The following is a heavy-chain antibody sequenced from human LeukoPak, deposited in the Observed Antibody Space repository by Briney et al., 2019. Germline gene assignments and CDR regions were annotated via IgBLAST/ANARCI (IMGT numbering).Heavy chain of an antibody. D-gene: IGHD1-26*01. J-gene: IGHJ6*03. CDR1: GYTFTSYD. CDR2: MNPNSGNT. Sequence: ASVKVSCKASGYTFTSYDINWVRQATGQGLEWMGWMNPNSGNTGYAQKFQGRVTITRNTSISTAYMELSSLGSEDTAVYYCARGELSGSYGPGYYYYYMDVWGKGTTVTVSS. CDR3: ARGELSGSYGPGYYYYYMDV. V-gene: IGHV1-8*03.